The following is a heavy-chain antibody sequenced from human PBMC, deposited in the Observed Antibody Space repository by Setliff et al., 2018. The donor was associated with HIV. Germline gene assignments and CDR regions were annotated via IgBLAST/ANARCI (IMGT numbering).Heavy chain of an antibody. CDR3: AREIYGGNSRPFDY. Sequence: SETRSLTCTVSGGSIKSYYWSWIRQAPGKGLEWIGYIYYNGNTNYNPSLKSRITISVDTSKNQFSLKLTSVTAADTAVYYCAREIYGGNSRPFDYWGQGTLVTVSS. CDR2: IYYNGNT. CDR1: GGSIKSYY. D-gene: IGHD4-17*01. V-gene: IGHV4-59*01. J-gene: IGHJ4*02.